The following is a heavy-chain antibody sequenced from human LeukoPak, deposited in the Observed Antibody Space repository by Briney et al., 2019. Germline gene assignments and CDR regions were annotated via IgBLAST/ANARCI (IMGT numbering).Heavy chain of an antibody. CDR3: TRKAVAGNGYNWFDP. Sequence: PSETLSLTCTVSGGSISSYYWSWIRQPPGKGLEWIGYILYTGSTIYNPSLKSRVTMSVDTSKNQFSLKLTSVTAEDTAVYYCTRKAVAGNGYNWFDPWGQGTLVTVSS. D-gene: IGHD6-19*01. V-gene: IGHV4-59*08. CDR1: GGSISSYY. J-gene: IGHJ5*02. CDR2: ILYTGST.